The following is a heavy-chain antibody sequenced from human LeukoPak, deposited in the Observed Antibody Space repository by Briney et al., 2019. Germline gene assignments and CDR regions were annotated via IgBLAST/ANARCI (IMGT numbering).Heavy chain of an antibody. CDR2: IKQDGSEK. J-gene: IGHJ4*02. Sequence: GGSLRLSCAASGFTFSSYRMNWVRQAPGKGLEWVANIKQDGSEKYYVDSVKGRFTISRDNAKNSLFLQMNSLRAEDTAVYYCARDTRTFEYWSQGNLVTVSS. CDR3: ARDTRTFEY. V-gene: IGHV3-7*01. D-gene: IGHD1-26*01. CDR1: GFTFSSYR.